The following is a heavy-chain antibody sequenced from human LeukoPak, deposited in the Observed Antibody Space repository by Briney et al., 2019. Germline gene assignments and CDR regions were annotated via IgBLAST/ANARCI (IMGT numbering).Heavy chain of an antibody. D-gene: IGHD2-2*02. J-gene: IGHJ6*03. V-gene: IGHV3-7*01. CDR3: ARSGCSSTSCYKKGGYYYYYMDV. Sequence: PGGSLRLSCAASGFTFSSYWMSWVRQAPGKELEWVANIKQDGSEKYYVDSVKGRFTISRDNAKNSLYLQMNSLRAEDTAVYYCARSGCSSTSCYKKGGYYYYYMDVWGKGTTVTVSS. CDR2: IKQDGSEK. CDR1: GFTFSSYW.